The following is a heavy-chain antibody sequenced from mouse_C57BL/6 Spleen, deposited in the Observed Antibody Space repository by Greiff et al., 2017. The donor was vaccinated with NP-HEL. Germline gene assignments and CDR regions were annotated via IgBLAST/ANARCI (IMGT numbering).Heavy chain of an antibody. CDR3: TTGDYDGYWYFDV. V-gene: IGHV14-4*01. Sequence: EVQLVESGAELVRPGASVKLSCTASGFNIKDDYMHWVKQRPEQGLEWIGWIDPENGDTEYASKFQGKATITADTSSNTAYLQLSSLTSEDTAVYYCTTGDYDGYWYFDVWGTGTTVTVSS. CDR1: GFNIKDDY. D-gene: IGHD2-4*01. J-gene: IGHJ1*03. CDR2: IDPENGDT.